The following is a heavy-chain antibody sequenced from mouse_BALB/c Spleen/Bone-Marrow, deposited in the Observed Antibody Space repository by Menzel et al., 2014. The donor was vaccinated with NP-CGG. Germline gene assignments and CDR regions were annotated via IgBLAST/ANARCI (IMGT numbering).Heavy chain of an antibody. J-gene: IGHJ4*01. CDR1: GLTFSSFG. CDR3: TRPYGYSYAMAY. CDR2: INSDSRTI. V-gene: IGHV5-17*02. Sequence: EVKVEESGGGLVQPGGSRKLSCVVSGLTFSSFGMHWVRQVPEKGLEWVAYINSDSRTIYYADTVKGRFTISRDNPKNTLFLQMTSLRSEDTAIYYCTRPYGYSYAMAYWGQGTSVTVSS. D-gene: IGHD2-2*01.